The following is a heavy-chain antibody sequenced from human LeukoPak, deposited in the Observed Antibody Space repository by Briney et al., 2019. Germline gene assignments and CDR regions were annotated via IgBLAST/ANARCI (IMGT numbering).Heavy chain of an antibody. CDR2: ISSSGSTI. V-gene: IGHV3-48*03. Sequence: GGSLRLSCAASGFTFSSYETNWVRQAPGKGLEWVSYISSSGSTIYYADSVKGRFTISRDNAKNSLYLQMNSLRAEDTAVYYCARGVRQWLLTYYFDYWGQGTLVTVSS. J-gene: IGHJ4*02. CDR1: GFTFSSYE. CDR3: ARGVRQWLLTYYFDY. D-gene: IGHD6-19*01.